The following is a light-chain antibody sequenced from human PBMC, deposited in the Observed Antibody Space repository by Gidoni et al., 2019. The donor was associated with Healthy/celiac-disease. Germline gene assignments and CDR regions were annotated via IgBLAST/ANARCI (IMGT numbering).Light chain of an antibody. Sequence: EIVMTQSQATLSVSPGERATLSCRASQSVSSNLDWYQQKPGQAPRLLIYGASTRATGIPARFSGSGSGTEFTRTSSRLQSEDFAVYYCQQYNNWPRTCGQGTKVEIK. CDR3: QQYNNWPRT. J-gene: IGKJ1*01. V-gene: IGKV3-15*01. CDR2: GAS. CDR1: QSVSSN.